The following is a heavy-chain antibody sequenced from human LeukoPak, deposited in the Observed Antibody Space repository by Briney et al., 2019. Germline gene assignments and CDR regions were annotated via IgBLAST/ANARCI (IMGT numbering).Heavy chain of an antibody. Sequence: GGSLRLSCAASGFTFSNYAMSWVRQAPGKGLECVSAIDYNGGSTYYADSVKGRFTISRDNSKNTLYPQMNSLRAEDTAIYYCATRPSSYGYYYMDVWGKGTTVTVSS. CDR3: ATRPSSYGYYYMDV. V-gene: IGHV3-23*01. D-gene: IGHD2-8*01. CDR2: IDYNGGST. J-gene: IGHJ6*03. CDR1: GFTFSNYA.